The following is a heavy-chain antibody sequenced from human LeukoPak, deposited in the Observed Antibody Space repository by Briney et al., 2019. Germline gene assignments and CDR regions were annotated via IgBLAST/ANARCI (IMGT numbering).Heavy chain of an antibody. CDR1: GFTFSSYW. CDR2: IEQDGSKK. Sequence: PGGSLRLSCAASGFTFSSYWMNWVRQAPGKGLEWVANIEQDGSKKYYVDSVKGRFTISRDSAKNSLYLQMNSLRADDTAVYYCARDLSAKDDYWGQGTLVTVSS. J-gene: IGHJ4*02. CDR3: ARDLSAKDDY. V-gene: IGHV3-7*01.